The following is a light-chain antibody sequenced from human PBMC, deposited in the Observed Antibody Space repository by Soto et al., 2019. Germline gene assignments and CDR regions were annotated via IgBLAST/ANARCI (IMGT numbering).Light chain of an antibody. CDR1: QSVSSY. V-gene: IGKV3-11*01. Sequence: EIVFTQSPVTLSLSPGERATLSCRASQSVSSYLAWYQQKPGQAPRLLLYDASNRATGIPARFSGGGSGTDFTLTIDNLEPEDFAIYDCQQRSNWPTITFGQGTRLEIK. J-gene: IGKJ5*01. CDR3: QQRSNWPTIT. CDR2: DAS.